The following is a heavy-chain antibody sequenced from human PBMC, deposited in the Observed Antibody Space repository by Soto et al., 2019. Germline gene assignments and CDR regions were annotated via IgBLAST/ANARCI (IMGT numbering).Heavy chain of an antibody. V-gene: IGHV4-59*08. CDR1: GGSISSYY. CDR2: IYYSGST. D-gene: IGHD5-12*01. J-gene: IGHJ5*02. CDR3: ARLGYSGYDWGFWFDP. Sequence: SETLSLTCTVSGGSISSYYWSWIRQPPGKGLEWIGYIYYSGSTNYNPSLKSRVTISVDTSKNQFYLKLRSVTAEDTAMYYCARLGYSGYDWGFWFDPWGQGTLVTVS.